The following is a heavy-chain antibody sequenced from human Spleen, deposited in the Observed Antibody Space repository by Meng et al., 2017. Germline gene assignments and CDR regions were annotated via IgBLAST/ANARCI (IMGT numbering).Heavy chain of an antibody. Sequence: QLQEQGPGLVTPAETLALTCTVSGGSISSSSYYWGWIRQPPGKGLEWIGYIYNSGSTYYNPSLKSRVTISVDTSKNQFSLKLRFVTAADTAVYYCAREGRSHQVGVSVYWGQGNLVTVSS. CDR2: IYNSGST. CDR3: AREGRSHQVGVSVY. V-gene: IGHV4-30-4*08. CDR1: GGSISSSSYY. J-gene: IGHJ4*02. D-gene: IGHD2-21*01.